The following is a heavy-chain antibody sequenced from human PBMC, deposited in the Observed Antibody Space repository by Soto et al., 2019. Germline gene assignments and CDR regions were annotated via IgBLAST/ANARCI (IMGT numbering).Heavy chain of an antibody. CDR3: ARHLQYRDYYYYGMDV. D-gene: IGHD4-4*01. Sequence: SETLSLTCTVSGGSISSYYWSWIRQPPGKGLEWIGYIYYSGSTNYNPSLKSRVTISVDTSKNQFSLKLSSVTAADTAVYYCARHLQYRDYYYYGMDVWGQGTTVTVSS. CDR1: GGSISSYY. CDR2: IYYSGST. J-gene: IGHJ6*02. V-gene: IGHV4-59*01.